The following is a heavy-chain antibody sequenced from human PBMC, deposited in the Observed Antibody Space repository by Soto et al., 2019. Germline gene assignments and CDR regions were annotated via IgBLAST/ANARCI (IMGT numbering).Heavy chain of an antibody. V-gene: IGHV4-59*01. CDR1: GGSISSYY. D-gene: IGHD3-10*01. CDR3: ARDMFIYDSRTYHNPVNWFDP. CDR2: IYYSGST. Sequence: SETLSLTCTVSGGSISSYYWSWIRQPPGKGLEWIGYIYYSGSTHYNPSLKSRVTISVDTSKRHFSLTLNSVTAADTAVYYCARDMFIYDSRTYHNPVNWFDPWGQGILVTVSS. J-gene: IGHJ5*02.